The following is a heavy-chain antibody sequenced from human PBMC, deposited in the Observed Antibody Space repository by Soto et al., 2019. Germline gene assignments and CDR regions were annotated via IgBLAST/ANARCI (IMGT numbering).Heavy chain of an antibody. CDR3: ARESYDSSGDYFDY. CDR1: GYKFGSAW. V-gene: IGHV5-51*01. CDR2: IKPGTSDI. D-gene: IGHD3-22*01. Sequence: PGESLKISCKGVGYKFGSAWIGWVRQMPGKGLEWMGLIKPGTSDIRYSPPFRGQVTISADEAVTTAYLQWSGLRAEDTAVYYCARESYDSSGDYFDYWGQGTLVTVSS. J-gene: IGHJ4*02.